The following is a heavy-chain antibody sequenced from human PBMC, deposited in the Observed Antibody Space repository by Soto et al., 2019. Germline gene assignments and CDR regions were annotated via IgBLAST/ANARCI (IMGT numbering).Heavy chain of an antibody. Sequence: GGSLRLSCAASGFTFSAYAMTWVRQAPGKGLESVSGIYGNGAGIQYADSVRGRFTTSRDNSKNTLYLQMNSLRAEDTAVYYCAKDVISGDGFWLMDHWGQGTLVTVSS. CDR2: IYGNGAGI. D-gene: IGHD2-21*02. CDR3: AKDVISGDGFWLMDH. J-gene: IGHJ4*02. V-gene: IGHV3-23*01. CDR1: GFTFSAYA.